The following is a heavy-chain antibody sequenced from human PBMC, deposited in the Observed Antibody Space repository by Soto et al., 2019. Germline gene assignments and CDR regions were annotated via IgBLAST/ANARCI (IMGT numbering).Heavy chain of an antibody. V-gene: IGHV1-69*01. CDR3: ASRLPYYYDSSGLYYYYGMDV. D-gene: IGHD3-22*01. Sequence: QVQLVQSGAEVKKPGSSVKVSCKASGGTFSSYAISWVRQAPGQGLEWMGGIIPIFGTANYAQKFQGRVTITADESTSTAYMELSSLRSEDTAVYYCASRLPYYYDSSGLYYYYGMDVWGQGTTVTVSS. CDR2: IIPIFGTA. J-gene: IGHJ6*02. CDR1: GGTFSSYA.